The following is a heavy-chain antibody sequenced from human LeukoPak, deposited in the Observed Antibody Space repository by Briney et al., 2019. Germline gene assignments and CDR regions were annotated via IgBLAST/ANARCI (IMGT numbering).Heavy chain of an antibody. D-gene: IGHD2/OR15-2a*01. CDR1: GFTFDDYA. CDR2: ISWNSGSV. J-gene: IGHJ3*02. Sequence: GGSLRLSCAASGFTFDDYAMHWVRQAPGKGLEWVSGISWNSGSVGYADSVKGRFTISRDNAKNSLYLQMNSLRAEDTALYYCARLYGLDAFDIWGQGTMVTVSS. V-gene: IGHV3-9*01. CDR3: ARLYGLDAFDI.